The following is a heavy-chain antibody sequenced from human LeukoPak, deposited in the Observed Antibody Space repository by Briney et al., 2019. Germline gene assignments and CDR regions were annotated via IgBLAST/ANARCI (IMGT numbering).Heavy chain of an antibody. D-gene: IGHD2-21*02. J-gene: IGHJ6*03. CDR3: ARGTAGSYNDMDV. Sequence: GASVKVSCKASGYTFTGYYIHWVRQAPGQGREWMGWINPNSGGTNYAQKFQGRVTMTRDTSISTAYMEPSSLRSDDTAVYYCARGTAGSYNDMDVWGKGTTVTVSS. CDR1: GYTFTGYY. V-gene: IGHV1-2*02. CDR2: INPNSGGT.